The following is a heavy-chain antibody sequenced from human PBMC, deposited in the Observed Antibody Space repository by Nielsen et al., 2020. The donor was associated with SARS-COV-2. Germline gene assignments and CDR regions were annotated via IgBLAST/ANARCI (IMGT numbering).Heavy chain of an antibody. V-gene: IGHV4-59*12. CDR2: IFYTGST. J-gene: IGHJ6*02. CDR3: ARGRGYSYGWYYYYGMDV. Sequence: WIRQPPGKGLEWIGSIFYTGSTNYNPSLNTSLKSRVTMSIDTSKNQFSLKLSSVTAADTAVYYCARGRGYSYGWYYYYGMDVWGQGTTVTVSS. D-gene: IGHD5-18*01.